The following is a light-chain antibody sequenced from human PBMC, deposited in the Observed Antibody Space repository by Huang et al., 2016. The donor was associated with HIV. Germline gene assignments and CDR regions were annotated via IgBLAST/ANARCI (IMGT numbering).Light chain of an antibody. Sequence: EIVLTQSPATLSLSPGESATLSCRASQSVSTYLAWYQQKPGQAPRLLIYDASNRATVIPARFSGSGSGTDFTLTISSLEPEDFAIYYCQQRSSWYTFGQGTKLEIK. V-gene: IGKV3-11*01. CDR2: DAS. J-gene: IGKJ2*01. CDR1: QSVSTY. CDR3: QQRSSWYT.